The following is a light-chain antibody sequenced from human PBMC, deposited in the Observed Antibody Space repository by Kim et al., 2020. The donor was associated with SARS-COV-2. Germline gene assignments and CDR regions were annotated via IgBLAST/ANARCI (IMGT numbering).Light chain of an antibody. CDR3: QQYYSYSYT. CDR2: KAS. CDR1: QSISYW. J-gene: IGKJ2*01. V-gene: IGKV1-5*03. Sequence: SASVGDTVTITCRASQSISYWLAWYQQKPGKAPKLLIYKASSLEGGVPSRFSGSGSGTGFTLTISSLQPDDFATYYCQQYYSYSYTFGQGTKLEIK.